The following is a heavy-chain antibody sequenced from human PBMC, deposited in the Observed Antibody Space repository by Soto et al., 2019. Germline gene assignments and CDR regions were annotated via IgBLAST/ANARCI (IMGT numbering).Heavy chain of an antibody. D-gene: IGHD2-8*01. CDR2: IYASGSS. CDR1: DDSISTYY. Sequence: SETLSLTCTVSDDSISTYYWHWIRQPAGKGLEWIGRIYASGSSNYNPSLKSRVTMSVDTSKNQFSLELNSVTAADTAVYYCARSDTNGYSIFKYWGQGTLVTVSS. CDR3: ARSDTNGYSIFKY. J-gene: IGHJ4*02. V-gene: IGHV4-4*07.